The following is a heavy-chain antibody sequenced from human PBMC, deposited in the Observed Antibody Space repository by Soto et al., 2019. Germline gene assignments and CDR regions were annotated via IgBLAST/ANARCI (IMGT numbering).Heavy chain of an antibody. CDR2: INHSGST. D-gene: IGHD3-22*01. CDR1: GGSFSGYY. Sequence: SETLSLTCAVCGGSFSGYYWSWIRQPPGKGLEWIGEINHSGSTNYNPSLKSRVTISVDTSKNQFSLKLSSVTAADMVVYYCARGYYYDSSGYYFDYWGQGTLVTVS. J-gene: IGHJ4*02. V-gene: IGHV4-34*01. CDR3: ARGYYYDSSGYYFDY.